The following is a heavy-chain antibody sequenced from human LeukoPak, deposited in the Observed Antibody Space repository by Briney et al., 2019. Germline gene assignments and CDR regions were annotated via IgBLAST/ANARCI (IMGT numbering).Heavy chain of an antibody. D-gene: IGHD1-1*01. V-gene: IGHV3-30*18. J-gene: IGHJ6*02. CDR3: AKNGPQTRIYGMDV. CDR2: ISYDGSNK. Sequence: GGSLRLSCAASGFTFSSYGMHWVRQAPGKGLEWVAVISYDGSNKYYADSVKGRFTISRDNSKNTLYLQMNSLRAEDTAVNYCAKNGPQTRIYGMDVRGQGTTVTVSS. CDR1: GFTFSSYG.